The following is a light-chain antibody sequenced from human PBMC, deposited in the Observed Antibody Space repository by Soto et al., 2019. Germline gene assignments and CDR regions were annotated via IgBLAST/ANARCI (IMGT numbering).Light chain of an antibody. CDR1: KLWDKY. V-gene: IGLV3-1*01. CDR2: QDS. CDR3: QAWNSSTVV. J-gene: IGLJ2*01. Sequence: SSELTQPPSVSVSPGQTASITCSGDKLWDKYACWYQQKPGQSPVLVIYQDSKRPSGIPERFSGSNSGNTATLTISGTQAMDEADYYCQAWNSSTVVFGGGTKVTVL.